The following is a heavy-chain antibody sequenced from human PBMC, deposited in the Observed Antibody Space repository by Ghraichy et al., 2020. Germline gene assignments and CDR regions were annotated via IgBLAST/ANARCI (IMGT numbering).Heavy chain of an antibody. D-gene: IGHD1-26*01. V-gene: IGHV1-2*07. CDR3: ARGGRAIEYIQD. CDR2: INPYSGGT. J-gene: IGHJ4*02. CDR1: GYTFNDYY. Sequence: ASVKVSCKASGYTFNDYYIHWVRQAPGQGLEWMGWINPYSGGTEFAHRFQGRVTMTRDTAGTTVYIDLSRLNSGDTAVYYCARGGRAIEYIQDWGQGTLTTVSS.